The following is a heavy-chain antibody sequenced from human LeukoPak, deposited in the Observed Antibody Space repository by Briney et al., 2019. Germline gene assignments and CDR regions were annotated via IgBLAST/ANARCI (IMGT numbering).Heavy chain of an antibody. Sequence: ALVKVSCKASGYTFTSYAMNWVRQAPGQGLEWMGWINTNTGNLTYAQGFTGRFVFSLDTSVSTAYLQISSLKAEDTAVYYCARSLIAAAVDYWGQGTLVTVSS. CDR2: INTNTGNL. D-gene: IGHD6-13*01. V-gene: IGHV7-4-1*02. CDR1: GYTFTSYA. J-gene: IGHJ4*02. CDR3: ARSLIAAAVDY.